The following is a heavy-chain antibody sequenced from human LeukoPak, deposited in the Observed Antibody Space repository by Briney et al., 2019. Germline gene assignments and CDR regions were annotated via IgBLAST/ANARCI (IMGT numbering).Heavy chain of an antibody. J-gene: IGHJ6*02. Sequence: ASVKVSFKASGGTFSSYAISWVRQAPGQGLEWMGRIIPIRGIANYAQKFQGRVTITADKSTSTAYMELSSLRSEDTAVYYCARDRAEMATIYDYYYYYGMDVWGQGTTVTVSS. CDR1: GGTFSSYA. CDR2: IIPIRGIA. V-gene: IGHV1-69*04. CDR3: ARDRAEMATIYDYYYYYGMDV. D-gene: IGHD5-24*01.